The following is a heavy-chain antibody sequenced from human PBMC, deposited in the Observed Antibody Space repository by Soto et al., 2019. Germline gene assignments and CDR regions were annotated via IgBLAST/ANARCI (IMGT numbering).Heavy chain of an antibody. J-gene: IGHJ6*02. D-gene: IGHD4-4*01. CDR3: ARDYKGYYYYYGMDV. Sequence: PSETLSLTYTVSGGSIISYFCSWIRQTAGTGLEWIGYIYYSGSTYYNPSLKSRVTISVDTSNNQFSLKLSSVTAADTAVYYCARDYKGYYYYYGMDVWGQGTTVTVSS. V-gene: IGHV4-59*06. CDR1: GGSIISYF. CDR2: IYYSGST.